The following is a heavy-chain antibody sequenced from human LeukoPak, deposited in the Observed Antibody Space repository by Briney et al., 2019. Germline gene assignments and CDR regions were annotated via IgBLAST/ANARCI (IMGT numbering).Heavy chain of an antibody. CDR3: AGEGCNTTTCSSFFDI. CDR2: IYYNGNT. CDR1: DASISTYY. Sequence: SETLSLTCTVSDASISTYYWSWIRQPPGKGLEWIGYIYYNGNTNYNPSLKSRLTLSIDTSKNQFSLNLTSVTAADTAVYYCAGEGCNTTTCSSFFDIWGQGTMVTVSS. V-gene: IGHV4-59*01. J-gene: IGHJ3*02. D-gene: IGHD2/OR15-2a*01.